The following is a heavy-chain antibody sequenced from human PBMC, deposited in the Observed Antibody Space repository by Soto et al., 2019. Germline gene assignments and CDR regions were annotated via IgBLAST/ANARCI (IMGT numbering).Heavy chain of an antibody. J-gene: IGHJ5*02. CDR2: ISSSSSTI. Sequence: EVQLVESGGGLVQPGGSLRLSCAASGFTFSSYSMNWVRQAPGKGLEWVSYISSSSSTIYYADSVKGRFTISRDNAKNSLYLQMNSLRDEDTAVYYCVRSRYYDILTGPSDNWFDPWGQGTLVTVSS. CDR1: GFTFSSYS. CDR3: VRSRYYDILTGPSDNWFDP. D-gene: IGHD3-9*01. V-gene: IGHV3-48*02.